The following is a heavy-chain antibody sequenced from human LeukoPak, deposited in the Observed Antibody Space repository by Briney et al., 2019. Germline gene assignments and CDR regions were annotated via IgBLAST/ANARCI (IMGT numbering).Heavy chain of an antibody. D-gene: IGHD3-3*01. CDR2: MWYDGSRE. Sequence: GGSLRLSCAASGFILSTHGMHWVRQAPGKGLEWVAGMWYDGSREDYADSVKGRFTISRDMSKNTLNLQMNSLRVEDTAMFYCARGLSIWSLDFRGQGTLVTVSS. CDR3: ARGLSIWSLDF. V-gene: IGHV3-33*01. J-gene: IGHJ4*02. CDR1: GFILSTHG.